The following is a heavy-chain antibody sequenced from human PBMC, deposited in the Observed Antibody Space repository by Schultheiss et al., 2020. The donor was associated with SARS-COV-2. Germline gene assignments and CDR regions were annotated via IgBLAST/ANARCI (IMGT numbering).Heavy chain of an antibody. J-gene: IGHJ4*02. V-gene: IGHV1-8*01. CDR2: MNPNSGNT. D-gene: IGHD3-22*01. Sequence: ASVKVSCKVSGYTLTELSMHWVRQAPGKGLEWMGWMNPNSGNTGYAQKFQGRVTMTRNTSISTAYMELSSLRSEDTAVYYCARAQPYYYDSSGYLNYWGQGTLVTVAS. CDR1: GYTLTELS. CDR3: ARAQPYYYDSSGYLNY.